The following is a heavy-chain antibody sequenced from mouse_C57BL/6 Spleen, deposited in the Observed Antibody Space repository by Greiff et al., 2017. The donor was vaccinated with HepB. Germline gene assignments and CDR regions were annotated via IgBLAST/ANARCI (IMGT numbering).Heavy chain of an antibody. V-gene: IGHV1-69*01. Sequence: QVQLQQPGAELVMPGASVKLSCKASGYTFTSYWMHWVQPRPGQGLEWIGEIDPSDSYTNYNQKFKGKSTLTVDKSSSTAYMQLSSLTSEDSAVYYCARTNYDGSSHWYFDVWGTGTTVTVSS. CDR2: IDPSDSYT. J-gene: IGHJ1*03. CDR3: ARTNYDGSSHWYFDV. D-gene: IGHD1-1*01. CDR1: GYTFTSYW.